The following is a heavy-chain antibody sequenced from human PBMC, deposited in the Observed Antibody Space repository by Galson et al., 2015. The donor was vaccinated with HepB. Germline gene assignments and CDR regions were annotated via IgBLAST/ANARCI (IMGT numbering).Heavy chain of an antibody. D-gene: IGHD3-3*01. J-gene: IGHJ4*02. CDR2: IKSKTGGGTT. CDR1: EFTFRNAW. CDR3: TTAHYTSDWDF. V-gene: IGHV3-15*01. Sequence: SLRLSCAASEFTFRNAWMSWVRQAPGKGPEWVGRIKSKTGGGTTDYAAPVKGRFTVSRDDSKDTLYLQMNSLKTEDTAVYYCTTAHYTSDWDFWGQGTLVTVSS.